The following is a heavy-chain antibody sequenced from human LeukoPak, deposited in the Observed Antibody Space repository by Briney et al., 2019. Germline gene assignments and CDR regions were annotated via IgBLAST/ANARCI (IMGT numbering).Heavy chain of an antibody. CDR1: GFTLSDAW. J-gene: IGHJ3*01. Sequence: GGSLRLSCASSGFTLSDAWMYWVRQAPGKGLEWVGRIKSEIDGGTTDYTAPVKGRFTISRDDSKDTLYLQMNSLKTEDTAVYYCTTDAPYYYGSGSKTDAFDLWGQGTRVTVSS. V-gene: IGHV3-15*01. CDR3: TTDAPYYYGSGSKTDAFDL. D-gene: IGHD3-10*01. CDR2: IKSEIDGGTT.